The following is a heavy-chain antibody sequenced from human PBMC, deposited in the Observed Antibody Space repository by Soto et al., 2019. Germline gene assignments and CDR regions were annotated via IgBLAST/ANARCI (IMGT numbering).Heavy chain of an antibody. Sequence: QVQLVQSGAEVKKPGASGKAPSRAPGYTFASYAISWMRQAPGQGLEWMGWISAYNGNTNYAQKLQGRVTMTTDTSTSTAYMELRSLRSDDTAVYYCARDPPPPDYWGQGTLVTVSS. CDR3: ARDPPPPDY. V-gene: IGHV1-18*01. CDR1: GYTFASYA. CDR2: ISAYNGNT. J-gene: IGHJ4*02.